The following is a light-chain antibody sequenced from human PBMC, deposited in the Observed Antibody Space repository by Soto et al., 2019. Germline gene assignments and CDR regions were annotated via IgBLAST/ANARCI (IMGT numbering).Light chain of an antibody. CDR1: QNINNY. Sequence: DIQMTQSPSSLSASIGDRVTITCRASQNINNYLNWYQQKPGKAPKILIYAASSLQSGVPSRFTGGGSGTDFTLTISSLQPEDFATYYCQQYDNLPYTFGQGTKLEIK. CDR2: AAS. CDR3: QQYDNLPYT. J-gene: IGKJ2*01. V-gene: IGKV1-39*01.